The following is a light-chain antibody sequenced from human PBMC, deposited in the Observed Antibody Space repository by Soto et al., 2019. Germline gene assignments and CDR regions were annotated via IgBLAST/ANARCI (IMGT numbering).Light chain of an antibody. CDR1: SSNIGTGYD. Sequence: QSVLTQPPSVSGAPGQRVTISCTGSSSNIGTGYDVHWYQQLPGAAPKLLIYGNTKRPSGVPDRFSGSKSGTSAALAINGLQAEDEADYHCQSYDSSLSAWVFGGGTKLTVL. CDR3: QSYDSSLSAWV. J-gene: IGLJ3*02. CDR2: GNT. V-gene: IGLV1-40*01.